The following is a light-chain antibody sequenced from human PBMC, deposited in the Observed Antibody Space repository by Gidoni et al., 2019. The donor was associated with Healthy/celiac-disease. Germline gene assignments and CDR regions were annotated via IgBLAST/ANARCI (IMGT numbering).Light chain of an antibody. CDR1: QSVSSY. V-gene: IGKV3-11*01. J-gene: IGKJ1*01. CDR2: DAS. CDR3: QQRSNWPPT. Sequence: EIVLTQSPATLPLSPGERATLSCRASQSVSSYLAWYQQKPGQAPRLLIYDASNRATGIPDFTLTISSLEPEDFAVYYCQQRSNWPPTFGQGTKVEIK.